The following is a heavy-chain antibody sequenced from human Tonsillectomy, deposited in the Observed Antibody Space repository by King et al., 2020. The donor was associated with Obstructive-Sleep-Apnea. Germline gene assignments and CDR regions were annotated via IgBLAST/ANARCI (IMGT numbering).Heavy chain of an antibody. Sequence: VQLVESGGGLVQPGGSLRLSCAASGFTFSTYCMHWVRQAPGKGLVWVSRINSDGSTTNYADSVKGRFTISRDNAKNTLYLQMNSLRAEDTAVYYCARSAGYSYGLFDYWGQGTLVTVSS. CDR3: ARSAGYSYGLFDY. J-gene: IGHJ4*02. V-gene: IGHV3-74*01. D-gene: IGHD5-18*01. CDR1: GFTFSTYC. CDR2: INSDGSTT.